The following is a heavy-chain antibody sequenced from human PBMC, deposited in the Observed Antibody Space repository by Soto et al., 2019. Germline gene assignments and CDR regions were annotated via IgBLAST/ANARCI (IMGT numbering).Heavy chain of an antibody. CDR3: ARVGPWVPYYYDSSPYTFENWFDP. Sequence: SETLSLTCAVSGYSISSGYYWGWLRQPPGKGLEWIGSTYHGGSTYYNPSLNSRVTLSIAMTNNHVSLILNSVTAADTAVYYCARVGPWVPYYYDSSPYTFENWFDPWGQGTLVTVSS. CDR2: TYHGGST. V-gene: IGHV4-38-2*01. J-gene: IGHJ5*02. CDR1: GYSISSGYY. D-gene: IGHD3-22*01.